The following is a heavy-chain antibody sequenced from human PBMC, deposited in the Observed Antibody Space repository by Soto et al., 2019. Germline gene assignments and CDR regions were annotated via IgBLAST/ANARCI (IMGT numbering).Heavy chain of an antibody. V-gene: IGHV1-2*02. CDR3: ASRRIPPDGAYYGLDV. CDR2: INPGSGGT. Sequence: QVQLVQSGAEVKKPGSSVKVSCKTSGYIVTGFYIHWVLLAPGQRLEWMGWINPGSGGTNYAQKSEGRVTMTRDTSISTAYMELNSMSSDDSAVYYCASRRIPPDGAYYGLDVWGQGTTVTVSS. D-gene: IGHD5-18*01. CDR1: GYIVTGFY. J-gene: IGHJ6*02.